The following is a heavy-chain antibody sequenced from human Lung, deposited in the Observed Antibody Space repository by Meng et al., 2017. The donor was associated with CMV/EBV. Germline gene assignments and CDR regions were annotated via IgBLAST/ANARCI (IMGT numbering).Heavy chain of an antibody. Sequence: GGSXRLXCAASGFTFSSYEMNWVRQAPGKGLEWISYISSSGSTIYYADSVKGRFTISRDYAKNSLYLQMNSLRAEDTAVYYCARQLADTLLAHYYYYGMDVXGQGXTVTVSS. CDR2: ISSSGSTI. D-gene: IGHD5-18*01. CDR3: ARQLADTLLAHYYYYGMDV. CDR1: GFTFSSYE. J-gene: IGHJ6*02. V-gene: IGHV3-48*03.